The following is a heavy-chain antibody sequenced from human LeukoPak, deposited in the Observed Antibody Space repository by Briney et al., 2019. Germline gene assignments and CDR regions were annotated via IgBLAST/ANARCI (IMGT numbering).Heavy chain of an antibody. D-gene: IGHD4-17*01. V-gene: IGHV4-39*01. CDR1: GGSISGSSYY. CDR3: ARDFGDHRIDY. J-gene: IGHJ4*02. Sequence: SETLSLTCTVSGGSISGSSYYWGWVRQPPGKGLEWIGSIVYSGTTHYDPSLKSRVTISVDTSKSQFSLRLSSVTAADTAKYYCARDFGDHRIDYWGQGTLVTVSS. CDR2: IVYSGTT.